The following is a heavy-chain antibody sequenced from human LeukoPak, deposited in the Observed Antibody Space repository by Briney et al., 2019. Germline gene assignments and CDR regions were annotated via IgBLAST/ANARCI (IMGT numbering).Heavy chain of an antibody. CDR3: ARHSNSGWYTIDY. V-gene: IGHV4-59*08. CDR1: GGSISSYH. D-gene: IGHD6-19*01. Sequence: SETLSLTCTVSGGSISSYHWSWIRQPPGKGLEWMGYIYDSGSTNYNPSLKSRVTISLDTSKSQFSLKLSSVTAADTAVYYCARHSNSGWYTIDYWGQGTLVTVSS. CDR2: IYDSGST. J-gene: IGHJ4*02.